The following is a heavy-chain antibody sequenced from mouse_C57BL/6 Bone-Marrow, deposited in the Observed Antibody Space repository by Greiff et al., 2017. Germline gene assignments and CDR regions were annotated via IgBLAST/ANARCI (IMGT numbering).Heavy chain of an antibody. V-gene: IGHV5-4*01. CDR3: ARELGRDFDY. Sequence: EVKVVESGGGLVKPGGSLKLSCAASGFTFSSSAMSWVRQTPEKRLEWVATISDGGSYTYYPHNVKGRFTITRDNAKNNLYLQMSHLKSEDTAMYYCARELGRDFDYWGQGTTLTVSS. J-gene: IGHJ2*01. CDR2: ISDGGSYT. D-gene: IGHD4-1*01. CDR1: GFTFSSSA.